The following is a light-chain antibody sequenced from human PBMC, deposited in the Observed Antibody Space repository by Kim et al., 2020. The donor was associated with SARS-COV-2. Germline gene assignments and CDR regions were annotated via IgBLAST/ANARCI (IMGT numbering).Light chain of an antibody. V-gene: IGKV3-20*01. CDR2: GES. CDR1: QSVSNKN. Sequence: SPGEQGTLSFRARQSVSNKNFARYQRKPGQAPRVLIYGESSRATVIADRFSGSGSGTDFTLTISGLEPEDFAVYYCQKYAGSPWTLGQGTKVDSK. CDR3: QKYAGSPWT. J-gene: IGKJ1*01.